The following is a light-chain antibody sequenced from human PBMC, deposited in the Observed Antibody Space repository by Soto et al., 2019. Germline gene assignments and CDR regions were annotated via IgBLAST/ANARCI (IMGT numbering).Light chain of an antibody. CDR1: QSVSSY. Sequence: EIVLTQSPATLSLSPGERATLSCRASQSVSSYLAWYQQKPGQAPRLLIYDASNRATGIPARFSGSGSGTDFTPTISGLEPEDFAIYYCHQRSNCPPVTLGGGTKVKIK. J-gene: IGKJ4*01. V-gene: IGKV3-11*01. CDR2: DAS. CDR3: HQRSNCPPVT.